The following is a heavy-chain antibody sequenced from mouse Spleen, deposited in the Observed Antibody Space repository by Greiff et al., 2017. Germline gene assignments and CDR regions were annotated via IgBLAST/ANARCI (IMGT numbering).Heavy chain of an antibody. CDR2: ISSGSSTI. D-gene: IGHD1-1*01. CDR3: ARYGLLRAMDY. J-gene: IGHJ4*01. CDR1: GFTFSDYG. Sequence: EVKLVESGGGLVKPGGSLKLSCAASGFTFSDYGMHWVRQAPEKGLEWVAYISSGSSTIYYADTVKGRFTISRDNAKNTLFLQMTSLRSEDTAMYYCARYGLLRAMDYWGQGTSVTVSS. V-gene: IGHV5-17*01.